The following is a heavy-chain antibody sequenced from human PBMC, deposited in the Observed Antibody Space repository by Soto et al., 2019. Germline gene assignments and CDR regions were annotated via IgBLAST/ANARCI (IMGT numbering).Heavy chain of an antibody. V-gene: IGHV1-69*02. CDR2: IIPILGIA. D-gene: IGHD3-10*01. CDR1: GGTFSSYT. J-gene: IGHJ2*01. CDR3: AGYYGSGSYYIHSMRSLNKGYIDL. Sequence: SVKVSCKASGGTFSSYTISWVRQAPGQGLEWMGRIIPILGIANYAQKFQGRVTITADKSTSTAYMELSSLRSEDTAVYYCAGYYGSGSYYIHSMRSLNKGYIDLRGRATLVSVSS.